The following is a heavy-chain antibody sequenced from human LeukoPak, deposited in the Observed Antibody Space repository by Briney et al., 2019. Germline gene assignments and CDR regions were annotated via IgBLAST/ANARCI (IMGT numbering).Heavy chain of an antibody. CDR1: GYTFTGYY. J-gene: IGHJ4*02. D-gene: IGHD3-22*01. V-gene: IGHV1-2*02. CDR2: INPNSGGT. CDR3: ATLKDSSGYYYYFDY. Sequence: ASVKVSCKASGYTFTGYYMHWVRQAPGQGLEWMGWINPNSGGTNYAQKFQGRVTMTRDTSISTAYMELSRLRSDDTAVYYCATLKDSSGYYYYFDYWGQGTLVTVSS.